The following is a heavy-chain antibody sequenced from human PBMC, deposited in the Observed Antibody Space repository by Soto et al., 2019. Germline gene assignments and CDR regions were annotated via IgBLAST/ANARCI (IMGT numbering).Heavy chain of an antibody. D-gene: IGHD3-3*01. CDR2: IISILGIA. CDR3: ARCRLGDFCSGDPFDP. J-gene: IGHJ5*02. CDR1: GGTFSSYT. V-gene: IGHV1-69*02. Sequence: QVQLVQSGAEVKKPGSSVKVSCKASGGTFSSYTISWVRQAPGQGLEWMGRIISILGIANYAQKFQGRVTISEDKSTSTADMELSSLRSEDTAVYYCARCRLGDFCSGDPFDPWGQGTLVTVSS.